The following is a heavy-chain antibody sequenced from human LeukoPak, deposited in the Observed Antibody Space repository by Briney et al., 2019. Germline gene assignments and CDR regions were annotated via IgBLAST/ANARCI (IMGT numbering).Heavy chain of an antibody. D-gene: IGHD3-22*01. V-gene: IGHV3-30-3*01. Sequence: GRSLRLSCAASGFTFSSYAMHWVRQAPGKGLEWVAVISYDGSNKYYADSVKGRFTISRDNSKNTLYLQMNSLRAEDTALYYCARALGSDYYDSNWDYWGQGTLVTVSS. CDR1: GFTFSSYA. J-gene: IGHJ4*02. CDR2: ISYDGSNK. CDR3: ARALGSDYYDSNWDY.